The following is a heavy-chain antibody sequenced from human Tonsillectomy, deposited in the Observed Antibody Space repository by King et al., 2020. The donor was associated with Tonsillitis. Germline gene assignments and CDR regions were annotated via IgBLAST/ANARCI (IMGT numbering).Heavy chain of an antibody. CDR3: ASEYLNLWFGESPGYFDY. D-gene: IGHD3-10*01. J-gene: IGHJ4*02. V-gene: IGHV3-30-3*01. CDR1: GFTFSSYA. CDR2: ISYDGSNK. Sequence: VQLVESGGGVVQRGRSLRLSCAASGFTFSSYAMHWVRQAPGKGLEWVAVISYDGSNKYYADSVKGRFTISRDNSKNTLYLQMNSLRAEDTAVYYCASEYLNLWFGESPGYFDYWGQGTLVTVSS.